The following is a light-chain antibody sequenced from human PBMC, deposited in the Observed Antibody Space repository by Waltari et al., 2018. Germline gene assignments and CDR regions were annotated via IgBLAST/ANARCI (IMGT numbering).Light chain of an antibody. Sequence: QSVLTQPPSASGTPGQRVTISCSGSSSNIGSNTGNWYKQLPGTAPTLLIYSNQQRPSGVPIRFSGSKYGTSAFLAIIGLQSEDEADYYCAAWDDSLNGPVFGGGTKLTVL. CDR3: AAWDDSLNGPV. CDR2: SNQ. J-gene: IGLJ3*02. CDR1: SSNIGSNT. V-gene: IGLV1-44*01.